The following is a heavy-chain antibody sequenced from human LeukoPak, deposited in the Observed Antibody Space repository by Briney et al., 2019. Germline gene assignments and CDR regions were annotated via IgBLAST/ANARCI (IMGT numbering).Heavy chain of an antibody. CDR3: AREPISSGTHYPRSDY. V-gene: IGHV1-18*01. CDR1: GYIFANYG. Sequence: ASVKVSCKASGYIFANYGFAWVRQAPGQGLEWMGWINTYNWNTKYSQKLQGRVTVTTDTSTTTAYMELRSLASDDTAVYYCAREPISSGTHYPRSDYWGQGTLVTVSS. J-gene: IGHJ4*02. D-gene: IGHD3-10*01. CDR2: INTYNWNT.